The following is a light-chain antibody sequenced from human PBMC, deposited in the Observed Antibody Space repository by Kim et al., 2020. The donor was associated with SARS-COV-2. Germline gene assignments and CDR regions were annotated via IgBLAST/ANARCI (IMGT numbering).Light chain of an antibody. CDR2: YDS. CDR3: QVWDSSSDHWV. V-gene: IGLV3-21*04. Sequence: SSELTQPPSVSVAPGKTARITCGGNNIGSKSVHWYQQKPGQPPVLVIYYDSDRPSGIPERFSGSNSGNTATLTISRVEAGDEADYYCQVWDSSSDHWVFG. CDR1: NIGSKS. J-gene: IGLJ3*02.